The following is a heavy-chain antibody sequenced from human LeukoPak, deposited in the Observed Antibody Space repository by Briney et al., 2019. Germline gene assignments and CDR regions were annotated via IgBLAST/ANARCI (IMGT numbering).Heavy chain of an antibody. CDR1: GFTFSTYA. CDR3: AKNRGTGMAFYDY. J-gene: IGHJ4*02. Sequence: GGSLRLSCAASGFTFSTYAMTWVRRAPGKGLEWVSAISGSGGHIYYADSVKGRFTSSRDNSKSTLFLQMNNLRAEDTAIYCCAKNRGTGMAFYDYWGQGTQVTVSS. V-gene: IGHV3-23*01. CDR2: ISGSGGHI. D-gene: IGHD5-18*01.